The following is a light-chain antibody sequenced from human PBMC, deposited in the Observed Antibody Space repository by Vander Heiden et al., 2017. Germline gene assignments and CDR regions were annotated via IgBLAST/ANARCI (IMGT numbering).Light chain of an antibody. V-gene: IGLV2-14*01. J-gene: IGLJ2*01. CDR2: DVT. CDR3: SSYTSSNTLV. Sequence: QSALTQPASVSASPGQSITLSCTGTSSDVGGYNSVSWYQQYPGKAPKVIIYDVTNRPSGVSNRFSGSKSGNTASLIISGLQAEDEADYYCSSYTSSNTLVFCGGTKLTVL. CDR1: SSDVGGYNS.